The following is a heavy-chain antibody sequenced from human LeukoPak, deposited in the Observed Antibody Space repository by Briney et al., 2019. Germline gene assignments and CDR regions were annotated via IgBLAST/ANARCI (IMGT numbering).Heavy chain of an antibody. J-gene: IGHJ4*02. D-gene: IGHD3-16*01. V-gene: IGHV3-23*01. CDR3: AKASWVSSADAVR. CDR1: GLSFSSFA. CDR2: IRGNGDT. Sequence: GGCLRLSCAAPGLSFSSFAMGWVRQGPARGLEWVSSIRGNGDTFYADSVKGRFTLFSDSSTNTVYFQLNNLRVEDTAIYYCAKASWVSSADAVRWGQGTLVTVSS.